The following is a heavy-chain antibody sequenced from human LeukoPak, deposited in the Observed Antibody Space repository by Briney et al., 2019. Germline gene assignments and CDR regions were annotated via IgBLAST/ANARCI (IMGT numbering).Heavy chain of an antibody. Sequence: GASVKVSCKVSGYTLTELSMHWVRQAPGKGFEWMGRFDPEKGETIYAQKLQGRVTMTTDTSTRTAYMELRSLRSDDTAVYYCARVDCSSTSCYGGGFKIFDYWGQGTLVTVSS. J-gene: IGHJ4*02. CDR1: GYTLTELS. V-gene: IGHV1-24*01. D-gene: IGHD2-2*01. CDR2: FDPEKGET. CDR3: ARVDCSSTSCYGGGFKIFDY.